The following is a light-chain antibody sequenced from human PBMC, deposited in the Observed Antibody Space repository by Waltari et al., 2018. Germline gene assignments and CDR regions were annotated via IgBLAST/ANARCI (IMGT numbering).Light chain of an antibody. Sequence: EIVMTQSPATLSVSPGERATLSCRASQSVSSTLAWYQQKPGQAPRLLVDGASTRATGIPARFSGSGSGTEFTRTISSLQSEDFAVYYCQQYNNWPQTFGQGTKLEI. J-gene: IGKJ2*01. CDR3: QQYNNWPQT. CDR1: QSVSST. V-gene: IGKV3-15*01. CDR2: GAS.